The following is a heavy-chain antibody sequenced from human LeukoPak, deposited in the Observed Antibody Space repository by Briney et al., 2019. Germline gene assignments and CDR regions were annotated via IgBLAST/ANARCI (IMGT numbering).Heavy chain of an antibody. CDR3: ARALVGATGGFVDY. Sequence: SVKVSCKASGGTFSSYAISWVRQAPGQGLEWMGGIIPIFGTANYAQEFQGRVTITADKSTSTAYMELSSLRSEDTAVYYCARALVGATGGFVDYWGQGTLLTVSS. D-gene: IGHD1-26*01. J-gene: IGHJ4*02. CDR1: GGTFSSYA. CDR2: IIPIFGTA. V-gene: IGHV1-69*06.